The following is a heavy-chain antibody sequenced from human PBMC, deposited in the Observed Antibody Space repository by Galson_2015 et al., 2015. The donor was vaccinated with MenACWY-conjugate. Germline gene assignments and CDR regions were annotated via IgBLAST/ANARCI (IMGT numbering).Heavy chain of an antibody. Sequence: SLRHSCAASGFTFRRFGMHWVRQAPGKGLEWMAVISYDGSNESYADSVKGRFTISRDNSKNTLYLQMNSLRADDTAVYYCAKDWSVPYSTISYYFYMDVWGKGTTVTVSS. CDR2: ISYDGSNE. CDR1: GFTFRRFG. CDR3: AKDWSVPYSTISYYFYMDV. J-gene: IGHJ6*03. V-gene: IGHV3-30*18. D-gene: IGHD6-13*01.